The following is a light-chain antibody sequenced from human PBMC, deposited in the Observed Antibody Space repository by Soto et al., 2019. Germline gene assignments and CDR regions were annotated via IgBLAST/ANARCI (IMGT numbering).Light chain of an antibody. CDR1: QSVKGF. J-gene: IGKJ5*01. V-gene: IGKV3D-15*01. CDR2: DAS. Sequence: EIVMTQSPATLSVSPGERVTLSCSASQSVKGFLAWYQHKPGQAPRLLIYDASTRATGIPARFSGSGSGTEFTLTISSLQSVDFAVYYCQQYDNWPITCGQGTRLEIK. CDR3: QQYDNWPIT.